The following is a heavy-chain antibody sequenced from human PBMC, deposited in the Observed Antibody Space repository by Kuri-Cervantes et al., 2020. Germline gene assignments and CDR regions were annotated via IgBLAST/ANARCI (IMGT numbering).Heavy chain of an antibody. J-gene: IGHJ6*03. CDR3: ARIYCSSTSCYGHGYYYYYMDV. D-gene: IGHD2-2*01. CDR2: IFSNDEK. V-gene: IGHV2-26*01. Sequence: SGPTLVKPTQTLTLTCTFSGFSLSTSGMCVSWVRQPPGKALEWLAHIFSNDEKSYSTSLKSRLTISKDTSKSQVVLTMTNMDPVDTATYYCARIYCSSTSCYGHGYYYYYMDVWGKGTTVTVSS. CDR1: GFSLSTSGMC.